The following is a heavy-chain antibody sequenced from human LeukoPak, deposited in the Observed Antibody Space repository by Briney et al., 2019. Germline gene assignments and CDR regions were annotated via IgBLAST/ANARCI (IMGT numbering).Heavy chain of an antibody. CDR3: AKVESSGWFTNYYYGMDV. CDR1: GFTFSSYS. Sequence: GGSLRLSCAASGFTFSSYSMNWVRQAPGKGLEWVSSISSSSYIYYADSVKGRFTISRDNSKNTLYLQMNSLRAEDSAIYYCAKVESSGWFTNYYYGMDVWGQGTTVTVSS. J-gene: IGHJ6*02. D-gene: IGHD6-19*01. CDR2: ISSSSYI. V-gene: IGHV3-21*04.